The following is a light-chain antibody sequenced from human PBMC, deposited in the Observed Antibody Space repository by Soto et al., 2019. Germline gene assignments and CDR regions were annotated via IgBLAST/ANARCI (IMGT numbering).Light chain of an antibody. CDR2: GAS. V-gene: IGKV3-15*01. CDR1: QSVNRN. CDR3: QQYNEWPRT. Sequence: EIVMTQSPATLYVSPGERATLSCRASQSVNRNLAWYQQKPGQAPRLLIYGASPRATTIPDRFSGSVSGTEFTLTISILQSEDFAVYYCQQYNEWPRTFGQGTRVEIK. J-gene: IGKJ1*01.